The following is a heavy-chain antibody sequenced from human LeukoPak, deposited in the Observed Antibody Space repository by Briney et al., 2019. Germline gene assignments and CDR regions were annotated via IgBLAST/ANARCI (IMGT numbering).Heavy chain of an antibody. V-gene: IGHV3-66*01. CDR1: GFTVSSNY. CDR3: ARAGDSSGYTYYFDY. J-gene: IGHJ4*02. D-gene: IGHD3-22*01. Sequence: GGSLRLSCAASGFTVSSNYMSWVRQAPGKGLEWVSVIYSGGSTYYVDSVKGRFTISGDNSKNTLYLQMNSLRAEDTAVYYCARAGDSSGYTYYFDYWGQGTLVTVSS. CDR2: IYSGGST.